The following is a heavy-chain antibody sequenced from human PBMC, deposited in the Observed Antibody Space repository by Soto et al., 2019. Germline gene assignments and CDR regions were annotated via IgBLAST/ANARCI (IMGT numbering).Heavy chain of an antibody. CDR3: ARDRVGAGDWFDP. J-gene: IGHJ5*02. V-gene: IGHV1-2*02. D-gene: IGHD2-15*01. CDR2: INPNSGGT. CDR1: GYTFTGYY. Sequence: ASVKVSCKASGYTFTGYYMHWVRQAPGQGLEWMGWINPNSGGTNYAQKFQGRVTMTRDTSISTAYMELSRLRSDDTAVYYCARDRVGAGDWFDPWGQGTLVTSPQ.